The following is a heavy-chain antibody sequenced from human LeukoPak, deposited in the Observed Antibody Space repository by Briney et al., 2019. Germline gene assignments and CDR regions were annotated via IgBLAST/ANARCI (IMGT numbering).Heavy chain of an antibody. CDR3: AKDKSLYYDSSGYYNY. J-gene: IGHJ4*02. D-gene: IGHD3-22*01. CDR1: GFTFDDYA. V-gene: IGHV3-9*01. Sequence: PGGSLRLSCAASGFTFDDYAMHWVRQAPGKGLEWVSGISWNSGSIGYADSVKGRFTISRDNAKNSLCLQMNSLRAEDTALYYCAKDKSLYYDSSGYYNYWGQGTLVTVSS. CDR2: ISWNSGSI.